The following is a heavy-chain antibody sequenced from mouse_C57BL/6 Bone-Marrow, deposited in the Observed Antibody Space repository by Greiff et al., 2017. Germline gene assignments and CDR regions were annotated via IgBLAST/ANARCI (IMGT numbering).Heavy chain of an antibody. Sequence: VQLQQSGAELVRPGASVKLSCTASGFNIKDDYMHWVKQRPEPGLEWIGWIDPENGDTEYASKFQGKAPITADTSSNTAYLQLSSLTSEDTAVYYCTTYYYGSSYGDWYFDVWGTGTTVTVSS. D-gene: IGHD1-1*01. CDR3: TTYYYGSSYGDWYFDV. J-gene: IGHJ1*03. CDR2: IDPENGDT. V-gene: IGHV14-4*01. CDR1: GFNIKDDY.